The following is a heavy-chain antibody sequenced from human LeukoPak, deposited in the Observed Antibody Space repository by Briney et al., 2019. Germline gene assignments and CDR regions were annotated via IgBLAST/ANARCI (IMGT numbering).Heavy chain of an antibody. V-gene: IGHV4-59*08. CDR1: GGSISSYY. D-gene: IGHD6-19*01. CDR3: ARHTAYSSILDY. J-gene: IGHJ4*02. Sequence: SETLSLTCTVSGGSISSYYWSWIRQPPGEGLEWIGHIYSGGSANYNPSLKSRVTISVDTSKNQFSLKLSSVTAADTAVYYCARHTAYSSILDYWGQGTLVTVSS. CDR2: IYSGGSA.